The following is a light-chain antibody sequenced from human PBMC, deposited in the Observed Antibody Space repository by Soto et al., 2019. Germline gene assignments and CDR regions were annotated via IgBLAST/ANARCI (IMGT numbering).Light chain of an antibody. V-gene: IGKV3-20*01. CDR3: QQYGSSPYT. CDR1: QSVSSSY. CDR2: GAS. Sequence: EIVLTQSPGTLSLSPGERATLSCRASQSVSSSYLAWYQQKPGQAPNLLIYGASSRATGIPDRFSGSGSGTDFTLTISRLEPEDFAVYYCQQYGSSPYTFGQGIKLEIK. J-gene: IGKJ2*01.